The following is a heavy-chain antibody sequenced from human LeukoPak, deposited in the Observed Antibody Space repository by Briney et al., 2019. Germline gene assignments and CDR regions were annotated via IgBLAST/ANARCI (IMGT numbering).Heavy chain of an antibody. CDR2: ISGSGGGT. CDR3: AREGQYSSGWYYFDY. Sequence: GGSLRLSCAASGFTGSNNYVSWVRQAPGKGLEWVSAISGSGGGTYYADSVKGRFTISRDNSKNTLYLQMNSLRAEDTAVYYCAREGQYSSGWYYFDYWGQGTLVTVSS. V-gene: IGHV3-23*01. D-gene: IGHD6-19*01. CDR1: GFTGSNNY. J-gene: IGHJ4*02.